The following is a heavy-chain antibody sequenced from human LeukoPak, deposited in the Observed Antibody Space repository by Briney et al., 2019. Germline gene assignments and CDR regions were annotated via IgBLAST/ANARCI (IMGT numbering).Heavy chain of an antibody. Sequence: GGSLRLSCAVSGFTFRNYAMHWVRQAPGKGLEWVAVISHDGTNKYHAESVKGRYTISRDNSKNTLYLQINRLRTEDTAVYYCARDRPNYDCWSAYYTGIPNYWGQGTLVTVSS. CDR1: GFTFRNYA. V-gene: IGHV3-30-3*01. J-gene: IGHJ4*02. CDR2: ISHDGTNK. D-gene: IGHD3-3*01. CDR3: ARDRPNYDCWSAYYTGIPNY.